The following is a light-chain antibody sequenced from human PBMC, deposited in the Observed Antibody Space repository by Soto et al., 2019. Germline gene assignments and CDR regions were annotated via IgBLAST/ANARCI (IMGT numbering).Light chain of an antibody. CDR3: QKYNSDPPT. CDR2: AAS. CDR1: QGIRNY. V-gene: IGKV1-27*01. Sequence: DIQMTQSPSSLSASVGDRVTITCRASQGIRNYLAWYQQKPGKVPKLLIYAASTLQSGVPSRFSGSGSGTDFTLTISSLQPEDVATYYCQKYNSDPPTFGGGTQVEIK. J-gene: IGKJ4*01.